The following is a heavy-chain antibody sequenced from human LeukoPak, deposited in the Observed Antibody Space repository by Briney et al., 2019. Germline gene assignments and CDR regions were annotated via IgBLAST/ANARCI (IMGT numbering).Heavy chain of an antibody. CDR1: GYTFTSYG. J-gene: IGHJ3*02. CDR3: ARIPYSSGWFDAFDI. D-gene: IGHD6-19*01. V-gene: IGHV1-18*04. CDR2: IIAYNGNT. Sequence: ASVKVSCKASGYTFTSYGISWVRQAPGQGVEWMGWIIAYNGNTNYAQKLQGRVTMTTDTSTSTAYMELRSLRSDDTAVYYCARIPYSSGWFDAFDIWGQGTMVTVSS.